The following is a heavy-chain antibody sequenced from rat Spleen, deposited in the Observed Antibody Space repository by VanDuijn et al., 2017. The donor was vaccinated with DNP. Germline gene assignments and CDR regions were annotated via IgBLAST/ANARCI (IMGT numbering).Heavy chain of an antibody. J-gene: IGHJ3*01. CDR1: GFTFSDYY. CDR3: ARQLGDY. CDR2: ISYDGGIT. Sequence: EVQLVGSGGGLVQPGRSLKLSCAASGFTFSDYYMAWVRQAPTKGLEWVAYISYDGGITAYGDSVKGRFTVSRDNEKRILYLQMDSLRSDDTATYYCARQLGDYWGQGTLVTVSS. V-gene: IGHV5-20*01. D-gene: IGHD5-1*01.